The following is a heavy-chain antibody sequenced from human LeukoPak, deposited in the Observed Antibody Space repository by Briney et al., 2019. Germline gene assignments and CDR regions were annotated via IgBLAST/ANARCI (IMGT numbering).Heavy chain of an antibody. V-gene: IGHV3-13*05. CDR1: GFTFSSYD. CDR3: ARGGLTTKSSFYYYGMDV. CDR2: IGTAGDP. Sequence: PGGSLRLSCAASGFTFSSYDMHWVRQATGKGLEWVSAIGTAGDPYYPGSVKGRFTISRENAKNSLYLQMNSLRAGDTAVYYCARGGLTTKSSFYYYGMDVWGKGTTVAVSS. J-gene: IGHJ6*04. D-gene: IGHD4-17*01.